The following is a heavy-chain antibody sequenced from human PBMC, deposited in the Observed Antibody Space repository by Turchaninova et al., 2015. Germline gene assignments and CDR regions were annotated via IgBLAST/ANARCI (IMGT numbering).Heavy chain of an antibody. CDR1: GYSFTNTR. J-gene: IGHJ5*02. CDR2: IYPGDSDT. Sequence: EVPLVPSGAEVNKTGEALKISCKGSGYSFTNTRIGWVRQMPGKGLEGMGIIYPGDSDTTYSPSFQGQVTMSADKSISTAYLQWSSLKASDTAMYYCARQLSGSFDPWGQGTLVTVSS. CDR3: ARQLSGSFDP. V-gene: IGHV5-51*01. D-gene: IGHD3-10*01.